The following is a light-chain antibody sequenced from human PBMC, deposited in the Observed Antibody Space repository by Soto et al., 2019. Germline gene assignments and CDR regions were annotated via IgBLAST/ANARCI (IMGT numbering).Light chain of an antibody. CDR2: EVS. CDR3: SSYGGSNILV. J-gene: IGLJ2*01. Sequence: QPVLTQPPSASGSPGQSVTISCTGTSSDVGGYNYVSWYQQHPGKAPKLMIYEVSKRPSGVPDRFSGSKSGNTASLTVSGLQAEDEADYYCSSYGGSNILVFGGGTKLTVL. V-gene: IGLV2-8*01. CDR1: SSDVGGYNY.